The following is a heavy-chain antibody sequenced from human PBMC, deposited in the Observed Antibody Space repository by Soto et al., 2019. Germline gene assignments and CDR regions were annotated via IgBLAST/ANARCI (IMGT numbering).Heavy chain of an antibody. Sequence: QVQLQESGPGLVKPSQTLSLTCTVSGGSISSGGYYWSWIRQHPGKGLEWIGYIYYSGSTYYNPSLKSRVTISVNTSKNQFSLKLSSVTAADTAVYYCAREMGYSGYDSVSINWFDPWGQGTLVTVSS. V-gene: IGHV4-31*03. CDR3: AREMGYSGYDSVSINWFDP. J-gene: IGHJ5*02. D-gene: IGHD5-12*01. CDR1: GGSISSGGYY. CDR2: IYYSGST.